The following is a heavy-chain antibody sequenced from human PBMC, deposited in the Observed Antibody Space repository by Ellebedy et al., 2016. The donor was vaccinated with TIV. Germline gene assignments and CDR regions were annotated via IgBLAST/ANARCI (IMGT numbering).Heavy chain of an antibody. CDR3: AKDVTGSYHIIDY. CDR2: ISYDGGSE. D-gene: IGHD3-10*01. V-gene: IGHV3-30*18. CDR1: GFTFSNYG. J-gene: IGHJ4*02. Sequence: PGGSLRLSCAASGFTFSNYGMHWVRQAPGKELEWVAVISYDGGSEYYADSVKGRFTISRDKSKNTLYLQMDSLRADDTDVYHCAKDVTGSYHIIDYWGQGTLVTVSS.